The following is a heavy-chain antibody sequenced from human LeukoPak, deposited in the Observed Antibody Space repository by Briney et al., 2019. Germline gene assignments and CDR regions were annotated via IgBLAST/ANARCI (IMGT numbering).Heavy chain of an antibody. D-gene: IGHD2/OR15-2a*01. Sequence: SETLSLTCTVSGGSISSSSYYWGWIRQPPGKGLEWIGSIYYSGSTYYNPSLKSRVSMSVDTSKNQFSLRLKSVTAADTAVYFCARQSSPFYFVDYWGQGIPVTVSS. V-gene: IGHV4-39*07. CDR3: ARQSSPFYFVDY. J-gene: IGHJ4*02. CDR2: IYYSGST. CDR1: GGSISSSSYY.